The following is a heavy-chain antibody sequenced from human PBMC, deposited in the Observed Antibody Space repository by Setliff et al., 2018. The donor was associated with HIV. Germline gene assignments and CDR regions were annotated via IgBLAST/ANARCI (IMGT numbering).Heavy chain of an antibody. D-gene: IGHD6-19*01. Sequence: PSETLSLTCTVSGGSIFSHYWSWIRQPPGKGLEWIGYIYYSGSTNYNPSLKSRVTISVDTSKNQFSLKLSSVTAADTAVYYCARQIAVAVSWFDPWGQGTLVTVSS. J-gene: IGHJ5*02. V-gene: IGHV4-59*11. CDR2: IYYSGST. CDR3: ARQIAVAVSWFDP. CDR1: GGSIFSHY.